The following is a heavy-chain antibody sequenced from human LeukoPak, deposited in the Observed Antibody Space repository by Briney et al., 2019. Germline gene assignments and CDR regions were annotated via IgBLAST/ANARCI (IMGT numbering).Heavy chain of an antibody. CDR1: GFTFSSYG. Sequence: GGSLRLSCVASGFTFSSYGMHWVRQAPGKGLEWVAVIWYDGSNKYYADSVKGRFTISRDNSKNSLYLQMNSLRAEDTAVYYCATVASGYYIFDYWGQGTLVTVSS. J-gene: IGHJ4*02. D-gene: IGHD3-22*01. CDR2: IWYDGSNK. CDR3: ATVASGYYIFDY. V-gene: IGHV3-33*01.